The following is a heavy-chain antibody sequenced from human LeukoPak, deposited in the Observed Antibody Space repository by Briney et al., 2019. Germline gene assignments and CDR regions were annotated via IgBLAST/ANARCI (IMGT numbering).Heavy chain of an antibody. V-gene: IGHV3-23*01. Sequence: PGGSLRLSCAASDSSFRSHDMSWVRQTLQKGLGWVSSIASDGASFYADSVRGRFTISRDTSQNILYLQMNSLRADDTAIYYCAKGPNFGSWRAADYWGQGSLVTVSS. D-gene: IGHD3-10*01. CDR1: DSSFRSHD. J-gene: IGHJ4*02. CDR3: AKGPNFGSWRAADY. CDR2: IASDGAS.